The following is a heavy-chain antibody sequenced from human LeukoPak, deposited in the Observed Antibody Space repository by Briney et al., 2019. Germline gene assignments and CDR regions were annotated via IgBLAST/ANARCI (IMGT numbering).Heavy chain of an antibody. Sequence: GGSLRLSCAASGFAFGGYSMNWVRQAPGKGLEWISYISSRRSTIYYADSVKGRFTVSRDNVNNSLHLEMNSLRPDDTAVYFCAPSSYSAWPWGQGTLVSVSS. V-gene: IGHV3-48*04. D-gene: IGHD2-21*01. CDR2: ISSRRSTI. J-gene: IGHJ5*02. CDR3: APSSYSAWP. CDR1: GFAFGGYS.